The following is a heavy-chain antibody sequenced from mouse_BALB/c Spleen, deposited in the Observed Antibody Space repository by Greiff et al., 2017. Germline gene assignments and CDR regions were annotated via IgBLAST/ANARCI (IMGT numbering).Heavy chain of an antibody. CDR1: GFTFSSYA. J-gene: IGHJ4*01. V-gene: IGHV5-6-5*01. CDR2: ISSGGST. CDR3: ARGRTMITTYFDY. D-gene: IGHD2-4*01. Sequence: DVMLVESGGGLVKPGGSLKLSCAASGFTFSSYAMSWVRQTPEKRLEWVASISSGGSTYYPDSVKGRFTISRDNARNILYLQMSSLRSEDTAMYYCARGRTMITTYFDYWGQGTSVTVSS.